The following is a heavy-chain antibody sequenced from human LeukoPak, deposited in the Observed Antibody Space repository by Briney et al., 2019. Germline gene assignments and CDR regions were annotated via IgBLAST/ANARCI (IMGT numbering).Heavy chain of an antibody. V-gene: IGHV1-18*01. J-gene: IGHJ6*02. CDR2: ISAYNGNT. Sequence: GASVKVSCKASGYTFTSYGISWVRQAPGQGLEWMGWISAYNGNTNYAQKLQGRVTMTTDTSTSTAYMELRSLRSDDTAVYYCARVAAAGTGGGYYYYGMDVWGQGTTVTVSS. D-gene: IGHD6-13*01. CDR1: GYTFTSYG. CDR3: ARVAAAGTGGGYYYYGMDV.